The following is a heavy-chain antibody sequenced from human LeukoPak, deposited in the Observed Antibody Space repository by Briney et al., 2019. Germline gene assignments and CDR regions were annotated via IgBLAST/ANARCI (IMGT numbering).Heavy chain of an antibody. V-gene: IGHV1-69*13. J-gene: IGHJ4*02. Sequence: SVTVSCTASGGTFSSYAISWVRQAPGQGLEWMGGIITIFGTANYAQKFQGRVTITADESTSTAYMELSSLRSEDTAVYYCASGPGTPKGIDYWGQGTLVTVSS. CDR1: GGTFSSYA. D-gene: IGHD1-26*01. CDR2: IITIFGTA. CDR3: ASGPGTPKGIDY.